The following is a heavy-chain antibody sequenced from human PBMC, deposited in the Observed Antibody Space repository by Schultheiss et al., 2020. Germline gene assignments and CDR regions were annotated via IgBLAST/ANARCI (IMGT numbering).Heavy chain of an antibody. J-gene: IGHJ4*02. CDR1: GGSISSGGYY. CDR2: IYYSGST. D-gene: IGHD3-10*01. Sequence: SETLSLTCTVSGGSISSGGYYWSWIRQHPGKGLEWIGYIYYSGSTYYNPSLKSRVTISVDTSKNQFSLKLSSVTAVDTAVYYCARDGMVQGVSIDYWGQGTLVTVSS. CDR3: ARDGMVQGVSIDY. V-gene: IGHV4-31*03.